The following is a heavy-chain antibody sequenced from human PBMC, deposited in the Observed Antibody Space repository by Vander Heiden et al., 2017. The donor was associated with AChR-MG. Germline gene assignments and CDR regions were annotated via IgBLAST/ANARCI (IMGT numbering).Heavy chain of an antibody. J-gene: IGHJ4*02. CDR1: GFTFSSYA. CDR2: ISYDGSNK. V-gene: IGHV3-30-3*01. D-gene: IGHD1-26*01. Sequence: QVQLVESGGGVVQPGRSLSLSCAASGFTFSSYAMHWVRQAPGKGLEWVAVISYDGSNKYYADSVKGRFTISRDNSKNTLYLQMNSLRAEDTAVYYCARDSSGSYSLYFDYWGQGTLVTVSS. CDR3: ARDSSGSYSLYFDY.